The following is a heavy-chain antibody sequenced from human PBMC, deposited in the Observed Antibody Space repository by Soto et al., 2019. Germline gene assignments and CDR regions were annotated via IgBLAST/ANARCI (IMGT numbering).Heavy chain of an antibody. CDR3: ARAQWLVDYYGMDV. Sequence: QVQLVESGGGVVQPGRSLRLSCAASGFTFSSYGMHWVRQAPGKGLEWVAVIWYDGSNKYYADSVKGRFTISRDNSKNTLYLQMNSLRDEDTAVYYCARAQWLVDYYGMDVWGQGTTVTVSS. CDR2: IWYDGSNK. J-gene: IGHJ6*02. D-gene: IGHD6-19*01. CDR1: GFTFSSYG. V-gene: IGHV3-33*01.